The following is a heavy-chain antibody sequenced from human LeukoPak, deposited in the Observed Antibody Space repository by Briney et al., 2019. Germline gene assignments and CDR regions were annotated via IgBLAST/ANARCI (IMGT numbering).Heavy chain of an antibody. CDR2: INHSGST. Sequence: SETLSLTCAVYGGSFSGYYWSWIRQPPGKGLEWIGEINHSGSTNYNPSLKSRVTISVDTSKNQFSLKLSSVTAADTAVYYCARLGIQLRGVAYWGQGTLVTVSS. CDR3: ARLGIQLRGVAY. V-gene: IGHV4-34*01. J-gene: IGHJ4*02. D-gene: IGHD5-18*01. CDR1: GGSFSGYY.